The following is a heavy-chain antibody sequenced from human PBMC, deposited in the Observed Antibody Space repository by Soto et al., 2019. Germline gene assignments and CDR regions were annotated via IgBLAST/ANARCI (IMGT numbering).Heavy chain of an antibody. Sequence: APETLSLTCAVNGGSFSDYYWSWFRQPPGKGLEWIREINHSGSTNYNPPLKSRVTIAVDTAKNQFSLKLSSVTAADTAVYYCVCGEVVVVPAAHYYYYYMDVWGKETTVTVSS. D-gene: IGHD2-2*01. CDR3: VCGEVVVVPAAHYYYYYMDV. J-gene: IGHJ6*03. V-gene: IGHV4-34*01. CDR1: GGSFSDYY. CDR2: INHSGST.